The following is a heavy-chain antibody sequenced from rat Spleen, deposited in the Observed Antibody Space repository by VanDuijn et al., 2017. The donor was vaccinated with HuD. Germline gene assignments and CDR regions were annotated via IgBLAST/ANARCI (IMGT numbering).Heavy chain of an antibody. CDR1: GLSFSNYD. D-gene: IGHD4-3*01. V-gene: IGHV5-25*01. Sequence: EVQLVESGGGLVQPGRSMKLSCAASGLSFSNYDMAWVRQAPTKGLEWVASISYDGTATYYRDSVKGRFTLSRDDSKSTLYLQMDSLSAEDTATYYCTSPYNSGQKFPFAYWGQGTLVTVSS. CDR3: TSPYNSGQKFPFAY. J-gene: IGHJ3*01. CDR2: ISYDGTAT.